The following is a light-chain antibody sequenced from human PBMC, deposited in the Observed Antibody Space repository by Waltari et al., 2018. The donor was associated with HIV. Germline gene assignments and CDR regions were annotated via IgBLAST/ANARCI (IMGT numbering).Light chain of an antibody. CDR3: QSYDTRLSAWV. Sequence: QSVLTQPPSVSGAPGHRVTLSCTGGSPNIGAGSDVHWYHQLPGTAPNLLIQENSNRPSGVPDRFSGSRTGTSASLDITGLQAEDEADYYCQSYDTRLSAWVFGGGTKLTVL. CDR1: SPNIGAGSD. V-gene: IGLV1-40*01. J-gene: IGLJ3*02. CDR2: ENS.